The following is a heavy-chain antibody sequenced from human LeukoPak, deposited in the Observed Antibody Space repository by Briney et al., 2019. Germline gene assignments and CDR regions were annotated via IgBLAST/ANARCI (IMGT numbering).Heavy chain of an antibody. CDR3: ASSGLRLGELSFDY. V-gene: IGHV4-4*02. D-gene: IGHD3-16*02. CDR2: IYHSGST. J-gene: IGHJ4*02. Sequence: SGTLSLTCAVSGGSISGSNWWSRVRQPPGKGLEWIGEIYHSGSTNYNPSLKSRVTISVDKSKNQFSLKLSSVTAADTAVYYCASSGLRLGELSFDYWGQGTLVTVSS. CDR1: GGSISGSNW.